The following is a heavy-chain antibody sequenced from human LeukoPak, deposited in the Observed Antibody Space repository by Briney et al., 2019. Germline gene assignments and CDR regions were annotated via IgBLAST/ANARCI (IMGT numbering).Heavy chain of an antibody. D-gene: IGHD3-10*01. V-gene: IGHV4-39*01. Sequence: SETLSLTCTVSGGSISSSSYYWGWIRQPPGKGLEWIGSIYYSGSTYYNPSLKSRVTISVDTSKNQFSLKLSSVTAADTAVYYCARHPGLAYYGSGSSGVKSFPFDYWGQGTLVTVSS. CDR1: GGSISSSSYY. J-gene: IGHJ4*02. CDR2: IYYSGST. CDR3: ARHPGLAYYGSGSSGVKSFPFDY.